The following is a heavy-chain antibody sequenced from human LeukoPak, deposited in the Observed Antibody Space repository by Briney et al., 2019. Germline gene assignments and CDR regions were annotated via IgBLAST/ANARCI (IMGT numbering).Heavy chain of an antibody. V-gene: IGHV3-48*03. CDR1: GFTFSSYE. D-gene: IGHD3-3*01. CDR3: AKLSPTTLYDSRGWFDP. Sequence: PGGSLRLSCAASGFTFSSYEMNWVRQAPGKGREWVSYISSSGSTRYYADSVKGRFTISRDNAKNSLYLQMNSLRAEDTAIYYCAKLSPTTLYDSRGWFDPWGQGTLVTVSS. CDR2: ISSSGSTR. J-gene: IGHJ5*02.